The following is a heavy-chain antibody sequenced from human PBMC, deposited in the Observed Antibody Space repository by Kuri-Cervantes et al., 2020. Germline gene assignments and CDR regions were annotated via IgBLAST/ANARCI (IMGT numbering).Heavy chain of an antibody. CDR3: ARGERWYFDL. V-gene: IGHV4-59*01. D-gene: IGHD1-1*01. J-gene: IGHJ2*01. Sequence: PETLSLTCTVSGGSISSYYWSWIRQPPGKGLEWIGYIYYSGNTNYNPSLKSRVTISVDTSKNQFSLKLSSVTAADTAVYYCARGERWYFDLWGRGTLVTVSS. CDR1: GGSISSYY. CDR2: IYYSGNT.